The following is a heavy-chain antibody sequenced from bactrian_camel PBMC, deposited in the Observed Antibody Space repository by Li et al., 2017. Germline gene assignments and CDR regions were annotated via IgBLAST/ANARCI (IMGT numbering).Heavy chain of an antibody. CDR1: GYDIGSYS. CDR3: AAVSHACTGEVDMGYEYQY. V-gene: IGHV3S9*01. Sequence: HVQLVESGGDSVQAGGSLTLSCKASGYDIGSYSMGWFRQHPSGNGRQGIAAVDSGGTTTYADSSKGRFTISRDSAKNIAVLEMNNLKPEDTATYYCAAVSHACTGEVDMGYEYQYRGQGTQVTVS. J-gene: IGHJ4*01. D-gene: IGHD3*01. CDR2: VDSGGTT.